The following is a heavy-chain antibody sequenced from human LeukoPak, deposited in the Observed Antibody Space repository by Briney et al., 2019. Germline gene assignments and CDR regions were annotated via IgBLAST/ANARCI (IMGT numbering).Heavy chain of an antibody. CDR2: ISWISGSI. D-gene: IGHD3-9*01. CDR3: AKDSGADYDIQEARFDY. CDR1: GFTFDDYA. J-gene: IGHJ4*02. Sequence: GGSLRLSCAASGFTFDDYAMHWVRQAPGKGLECVSGISWISGSIGYADSVRGRFTISRDNSKNTLYLQMNSLRAEDTAVYYCAKDSGADYDIQEARFDYWGQGTLATVSS. V-gene: IGHV3-9*01.